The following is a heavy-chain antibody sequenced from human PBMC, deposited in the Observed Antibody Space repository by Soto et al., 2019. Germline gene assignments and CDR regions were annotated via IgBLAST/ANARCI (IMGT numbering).Heavy chain of an antibody. V-gene: IGHV5-10-1*01. CDR2: IDPSDSYT. D-gene: IGHD6-19*01. CDR1: GYSFTSYW. J-gene: IGHJ6*02. CDR3: ATRIAVAGTENSYYYYGMDV. Sequence: GESLKISCKGSGYSFTSYWISWVRQMPGKGLEWMGRIDPSDSYTNYSPSFQGYVTISADKSISTAYLQWSSLKASDTAMYYCATRIAVAGTENSYYYYGMDVWGQGTTVTVSS.